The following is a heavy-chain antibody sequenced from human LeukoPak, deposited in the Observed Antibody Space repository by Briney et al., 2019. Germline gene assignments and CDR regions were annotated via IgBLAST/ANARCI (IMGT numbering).Heavy chain of an antibody. Sequence: SETLSLTCTVSGGSISSGYYWGWIRQSPGKGLEWIGNIYRRGSTHYNPSLKSRVTISMDTSKNQFSLKLSSVTAADTAVYYCARDRLGAPYYFDYWGQGTLVTVSS. CDR2: IYRRGST. CDR3: ARDRLGAPYYFDY. V-gene: IGHV4-38-2*02. J-gene: IGHJ4*02. D-gene: IGHD1-26*01. CDR1: GGSISSGYY.